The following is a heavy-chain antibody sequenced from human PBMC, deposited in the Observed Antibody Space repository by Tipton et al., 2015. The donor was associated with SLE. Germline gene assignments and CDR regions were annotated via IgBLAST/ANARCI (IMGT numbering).Heavy chain of an antibody. Sequence: GLVKPSETLSLTCAVSGYSISSGYYWGWIRQPPGKGLEWIGEINHSGSTNYNPSLKSRVTISVDTSKNQFSLKLSSVTAADTAVYYCARASGGPIGYWGQGTLVTVSS. CDR3: ARASGGPIGY. J-gene: IGHJ4*02. CDR2: INHSGST. CDR1: GYSISSGYY. D-gene: IGHD3-16*01. V-gene: IGHV4-38-2*01.